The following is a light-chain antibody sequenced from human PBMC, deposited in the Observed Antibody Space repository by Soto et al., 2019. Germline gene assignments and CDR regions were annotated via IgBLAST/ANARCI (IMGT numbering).Light chain of an antibody. CDR1: SSDIGGYNY. J-gene: IGLJ1*01. Sequence: VLSQPLSLCAPPAQSVTISCTGTSSDIGGYNYVSWYQQHPGKAPKLIIFDVSERPSGVPARFSGSKSGNTASLTISGLQADDEADYYCCSYAGSYTYVFGSGTKVTGL. CDR2: DVS. V-gene: IGLV2-11*01. CDR3: CSYAGSYTYV.